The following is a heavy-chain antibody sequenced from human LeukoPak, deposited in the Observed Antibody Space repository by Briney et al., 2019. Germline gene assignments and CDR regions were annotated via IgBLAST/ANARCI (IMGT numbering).Heavy chain of an antibody. CDR3: ARLGHVIATVYYYFDS. D-gene: IGHD3-22*01. V-gene: IGHV5-51*01. CDR1: GYIFTSYW. J-gene: IGHJ4*02. CDR2: IYPGDSDT. Sequence: GESLKISCKVSGYIFTSYWIVWVRQMPGKGLEWMGSIYPGDSDTRYSPSFQGQVTISADRSINTAYLQWSSLRASDTAIYYCARLGHVIATVYYYFDSWGQGTLVTVSS.